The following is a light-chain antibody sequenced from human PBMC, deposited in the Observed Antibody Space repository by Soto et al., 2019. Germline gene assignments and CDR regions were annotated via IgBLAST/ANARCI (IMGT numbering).Light chain of an antibody. CDR2: DAS. CDR1: QSINSY. CDR3: QQGSNWPLT. V-gene: IGKV3-11*01. Sequence: EIVLTQSPATLSLSPGERATLSCRASQSINSYLAWYQQKPGQAPRLLIYDASKRATGIPARLSGRGSGTDFTLTISSLEPEDFAVYYCQQGSNWPLTFGGGTKVEIK. J-gene: IGKJ4*01.